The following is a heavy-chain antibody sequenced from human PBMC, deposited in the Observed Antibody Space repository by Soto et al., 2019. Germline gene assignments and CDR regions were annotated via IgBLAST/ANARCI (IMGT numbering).Heavy chain of an antibody. D-gene: IGHD6-6*01. CDR3: ARHLGYSSSSSHYFDY. Sequence: QVQLQESGPGLVKPSETLSLTCTVSGGSISSYYWSWIRQPSGKGLEWIGYIYYSGSTNYNSSLKSRVTISVDTSKNQFSLKLSSVTAADTAVYYCARHLGYSSSSSHYFDYWGQGTLVTVSS. CDR2: IYYSGST. J-gene: IGHJ4*02. V-gene: IGHV4-59*01. CDR1: GGSISSYY.